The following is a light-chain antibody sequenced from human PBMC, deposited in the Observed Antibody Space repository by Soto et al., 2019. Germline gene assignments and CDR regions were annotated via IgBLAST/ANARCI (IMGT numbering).Light chain of an antibody. CDR1: SSDVGGYNY. V-gene: IGLV2-11*01. J-gene: IGLJ2*01. CDR3: CSYAGSYTSGVV. CDR2: DVS. Sequence: QSALTQPRSVSGSPGQSVTISCTGTSSDVGGYNYVSWYQQHPGKAPKLMIYDVSKRPSGVPDRFSGSKSGNTASLTISGLQAEDEADYYCCSYAGSYTSGVVFGGGTQLTVL.